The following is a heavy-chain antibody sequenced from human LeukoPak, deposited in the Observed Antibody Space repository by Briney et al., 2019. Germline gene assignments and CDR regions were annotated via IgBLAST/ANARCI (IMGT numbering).Heavy chain of an antibody. CDR1: GYTFTSYG. V-gene: IGHV1-18*01. Sequence: ASVKVSCKASGYTFTSYGISWVRQAPGQGPEWMGWISAYNGNINYAQKLQGRVTMTTDTSTSTAYMELRSLRSDDTAVYYCARAYDFWSGYPSGDYWGQGTLVTVSS. J-gene: IGHJ4*02. CDR3: ARAYDFWSGYPSGDY. CDR2: ISAYNGNI. D-gene: IGHD3-3*01.